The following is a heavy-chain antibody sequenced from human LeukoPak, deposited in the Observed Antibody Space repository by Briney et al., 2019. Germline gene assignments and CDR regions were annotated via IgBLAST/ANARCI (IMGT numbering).Heavy chain of an antibody. D-gene: IGHD4-17*01. CDR3: ARRYDYGDLNWFDP. CDR2: IFHSGST. J-gene: IGHJ5*02. CDR1: GYSISSGYY. Sequence: PSETLSLTCAVSGYSISSGYYWGRIRQPPGKGLEWIGSIFHSGSTYYNPSLKSRVTISVDTSKNQFSLKLSSVTAADTAVYYCARRYDYGDLNWFDPWGQGTLVTVSS. V-gene: IGHV4-38-2*01.